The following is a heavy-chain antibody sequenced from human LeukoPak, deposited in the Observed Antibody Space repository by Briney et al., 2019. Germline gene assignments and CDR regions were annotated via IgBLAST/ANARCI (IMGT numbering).Heavy chain of an antibody. D-gene: IGHD6-13*01. J-gene: IGHJ6*03. V-gene: IGHV3-7*01. CDR3: ARVPPMYSSSWYAPYYYYMDV. CDR2: IKQDGSEK. Sequence: GGSLRLSCAASGFTFSSYWMSWVRPAPGKGLEWVANIKQDGSEKYYVDSVKGRFTISRDNAKNSLYLQMNSLRAGKTAVYYCARVPPMYSSSWYAPYYYYMDVWGKGTTVTVSS. CDR1: GFTFSSYW.